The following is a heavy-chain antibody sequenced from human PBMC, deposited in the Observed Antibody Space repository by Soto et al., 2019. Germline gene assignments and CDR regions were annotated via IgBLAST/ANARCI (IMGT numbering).Heavy chain of an antibody. J-gene: IGHJ4*02. Sequence: QVQLVQSGAEEKKPGASVKVSCKASGYTFTRFGLSWVRQAPGQGLEWMGWISPYNGNTKYAQKIQGRVTMTTDTSTSTAYMDLRSLRSDDTAVYYCARGRAATLAAAGHDYWGQGTLVTVSS. CDR2: ISPYNGNT. D-gene: IGHD6-13*01. CDR1: GYTFTRFG. CDR3: ARGRAATLAAAGHDY. V-gene: IGHV1-18*01.